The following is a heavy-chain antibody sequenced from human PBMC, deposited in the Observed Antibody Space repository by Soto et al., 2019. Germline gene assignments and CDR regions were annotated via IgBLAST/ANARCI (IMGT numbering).Heavy chain of an antibody. CDR2: VSTYDGVT. J-gene: IGHJ4*02. D-gene: IGHD2-21*01. Sequence: QVQLVQSGPEVKKPGASVKVSCKASNYTFSNYGFSWVRQAPGPGLEWMGWVSTYDGVTNYAERFKGRVTMTTATSTTTAYMELRSLRSDDTAAYYCARRFGELDYWGQRALVTVSS. CDR3: ARRFGELDY. CDR1: NYTFSNYG. V-gene: IGHV1-18*01.